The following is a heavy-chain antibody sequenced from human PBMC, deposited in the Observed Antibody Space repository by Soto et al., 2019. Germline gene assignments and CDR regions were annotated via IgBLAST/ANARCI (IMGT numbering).Heavy chain of an antibody. CDR3: ASLPVDTAMVPQVLFSY. J-gene: IGHJ4*02. Sequence: QVQLVESGGGVVQPGRSLRLSCAASGFTFSSYAMHWVRQAPGKGLEWVAVISYDGSNKYYADSVKGRFTISRDNSKNTLYLQMNSLRAEDTAVYYCASLPVDTAMVPQVLFSYWGQGTLVTVSS. CDR2: ISYDGSNK. V-gene: IGHV3-30-3*01. CDR1: GFTFSSYA. D-gene: IGHD5-18*01.